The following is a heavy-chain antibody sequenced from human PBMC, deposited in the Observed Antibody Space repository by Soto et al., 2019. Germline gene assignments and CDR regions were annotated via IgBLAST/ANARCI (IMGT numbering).Heavy chain of an antibody. J-gene: IGHJ3*02. CDR2: ISSDGNNQ. D-gene: IGHD3-10*01. Sequence: QVQLVESGGGVVQPGRSLRLSCAASGFTSSSFVIHWVRQAPGKGLEWLAVISSDGNNQYYADSVKGRFIISRDNSKNTLYLQVNSLRAEDTAVYFCAKERGVLDAFDIWGQGTMVTVSS. CDR3: AKERGVLDAFDI. V-gene: IGHV3-30*18. CDR1: GFTSSSFV.